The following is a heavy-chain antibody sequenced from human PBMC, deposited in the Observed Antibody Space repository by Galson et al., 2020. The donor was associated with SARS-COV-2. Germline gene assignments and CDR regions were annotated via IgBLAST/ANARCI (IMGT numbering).Heavy chain of an antibody. Sequence: TGGSLRLSCAASGFTFSSYTMTWVRQAPGKGLEWVSSISSSSSYIYYADSVKGRFTISRDNAKNSLYLQMNSLRAEDTAVYYCARDIKGILTGYYRASGNYGMDVWGQGTTVTVSS. V-gene: IGHV3-21*01. CDR3: ARDIKGILTGYYRASGNYGMDV. CDR2: ISSSSSYI. D-gene: IGHD3-9*01. J-gene: IGHJ6*02. CDR1: GFTFSSYT.